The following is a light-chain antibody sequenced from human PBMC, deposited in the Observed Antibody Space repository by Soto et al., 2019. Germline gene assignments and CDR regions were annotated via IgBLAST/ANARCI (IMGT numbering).Light chain of an antibody. CDR1: RSISSW. Sequence: DIQMTQSPSTLSASVGDRVTITCRASRSISSWLAWYQQQPGKAPKLLIDRASTLASGVPSRFSGSGSGTEFTLTISSLQPDDFATYYCQQYSSGWTFGQGTKVEIK. V-gene: IGKV1-5*03. CDR2: RAS. J-gene: IGKJ1*01. CDR3: QQYSSGWT.